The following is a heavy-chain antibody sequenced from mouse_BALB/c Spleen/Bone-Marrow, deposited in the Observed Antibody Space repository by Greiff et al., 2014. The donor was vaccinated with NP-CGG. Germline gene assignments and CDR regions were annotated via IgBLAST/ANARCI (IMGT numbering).Heavy chain of an antibody. J-gene: IGHJ3*01. CDR1: GYTFTDYA. D-gene: IGHD1-1*01. Sequence: QVQLQQPGPELVRPGVSVKISCKGSGYTFTDYAMHWVKQSHAKSLGWIGVISTYSGNTNYNQKFKGKATMTVDKSSSTAYMELARLTSEDSAIYYCARGGIYYGSSSFAYWGQGTLVTVPA. CDR3: ARGGIYYGSSSFAY. CDR2: ISTYSGNT. V-gene: IGHV1-67*01.